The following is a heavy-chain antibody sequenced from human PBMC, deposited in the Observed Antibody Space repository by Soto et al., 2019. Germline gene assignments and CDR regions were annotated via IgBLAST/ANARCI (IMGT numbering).Heavy chain of an antibody. V-gene: IGHV3-23*01. J-gene: IGHJ4*02. Sequence: EVQLLESGGGLVQPGGSLRLSCAASGLTFSGYGMSWVRQAPGTGLEWVSAISGSGSTTYYADSVKGRFTISRDDSKKILFLQMNSLRAEDTAGYDCVTRSRGLQSSPPRLDSWGQGPLVTVSS. CDR1: GLTFSGYG. CDR3: VTRSRGLQSSPPRLDS. CDR2: ISGSGSTT. D-gene: IGHD4-4*01.